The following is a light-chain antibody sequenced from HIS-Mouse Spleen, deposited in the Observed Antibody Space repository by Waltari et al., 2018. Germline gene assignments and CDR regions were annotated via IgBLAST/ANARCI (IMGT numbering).Light chain of an antibody. CDR2: AVS. V-gene: IGLV2-14*03. CDR1: SSAVGGYNY. Sequence: QSALTQPAPVSGSPGQSITLSCTVTSSAVGGYNYVPWYQQHPGKAPKLTISAVSNRPSGVSNRFSGSKSGNTASLTISGLQAEDEADYYCSSYTSSSTVVFGGGTKLTVL. CDR3: SSYTSSSTVV. J-gene: IGLJ2*01.